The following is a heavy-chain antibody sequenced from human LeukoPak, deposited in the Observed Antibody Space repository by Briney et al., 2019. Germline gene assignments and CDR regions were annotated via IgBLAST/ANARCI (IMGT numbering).Heavy chain of an antibody. V-gene: IGHV3-74*01. CDR3: ARVRVGSGTSHAADAFDI. J-gene: IGHJ3*02. CDR2: IYNDGSRT. CDR1: GFTFSSYW. Sequence: GGSLRLSCAASGFTFSSYWMHWVRQAPGKGLVWVSRIYNDGSRTSYADSVKGRFTISRDNAKSTLYLQMNSLRVEDTAVYYCARVRVGSGTSHAADAFDIWGQGTMVTVSS. D-gene: IGHD1-26*01.